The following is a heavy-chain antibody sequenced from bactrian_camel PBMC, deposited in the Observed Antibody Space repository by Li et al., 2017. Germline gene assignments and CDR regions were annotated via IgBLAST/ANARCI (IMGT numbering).Heavy chain of an antibody. Sequence: LVASGGGSVLPGGSLVLSCAVSEDEYDTACVGWFRQSPGKERERIATIATGAGRTYYADSVKGRFTTSRDDSKTTIFLQVRGLQPEDTGVYYCAADPQKTYGGSWFLPLCLFAEIDFGYWGQGTQVTVS. CDR1: EDEYDTAC. V-gene: IGHV3S1*01. CDR3: AADPQKTYGGSWFLPLCLFAEIDFGY. D-gene: IGHD6*01. CDR2: IATGAGRT. J-gene: IGHJ6*01.